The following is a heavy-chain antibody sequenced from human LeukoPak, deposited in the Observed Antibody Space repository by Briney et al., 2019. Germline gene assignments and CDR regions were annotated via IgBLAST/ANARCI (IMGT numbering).Heavy chain of an antibody. CDR2: INHSGST. CDR1: GGSFSGYY. CDR3: ARGSILTGYYRGYYYYGMDV. D-gene: IGHD3-9*01. V-gene: IGHV4-34*01. Sequence: SETLSLTRADYGGSFSGYYWSWIRQPPGKGLEWIGEINHSGSTNYNPSLKSRVTISVDTSKNQFSLKLSSVTAADTAVYYCARGSILTGYYRGYYYYGMDVWGQGTTVTVSS. J-gene: IGHJ6*02.